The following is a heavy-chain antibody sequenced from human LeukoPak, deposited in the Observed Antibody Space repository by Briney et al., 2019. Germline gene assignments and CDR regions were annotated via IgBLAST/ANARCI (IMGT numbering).Heavy chain of an antibody. CDR3: ARVGDYYDSSAWARDDDY. CDR2: MNPNSGNT. J-gene: IGHJ4*02. V-gene: IGHV1-8*01. Sequence: ASVKVSCKASGYTFTSYDINWVRQATGQGLEWMGWMNPNSGNTGYAQKFQGRVTMTRNTSINTAYMELSSLRSEDTAVYYCARVGDYYDSSAWARDDDYWGQGTLVTVSS. D-gene: IGHD3-22*01. CDR1: GYTFTSYD.